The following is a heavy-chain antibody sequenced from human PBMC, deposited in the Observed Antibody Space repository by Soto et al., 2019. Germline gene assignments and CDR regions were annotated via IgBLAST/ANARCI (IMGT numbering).Heavy chain of an antibody. CDR2: ISSSSSYI. CDR1: GFTFSSYS. J-gene: IGHJ6*02. V-gene: IGHV3-21*01. D-gene: IGHD3-9*01. Sequence: GGSLRLSCAASGFTFSSYSMNWVRQAPGKGLEWVSSISSSSSYIYYADSVKGRFTISRDNAKNSLYLQMNSLRAEDTAVYYCARDLQYFDWLHPYYYYYGMDVWGQGTTVTVSS. CDR3: ARDLQYFDWLHPYYYYYGMDV.